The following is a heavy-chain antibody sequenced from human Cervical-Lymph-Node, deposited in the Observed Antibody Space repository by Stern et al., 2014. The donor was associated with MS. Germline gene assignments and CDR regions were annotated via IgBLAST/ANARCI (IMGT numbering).Heavy chain of an antibody. D-gene: IGHD5-24*01. Sequence: EVQLEESGGGLVQPGGSLRLSCAASGFTFSSYDMHCVRQATGKGLEWVSAIGTAGDTYYPGSVKGRFTISRENAKNSLYLQMNSLRAGDTAVYYCARDRGDGLFDLWGRGTLVTVSS. CDR2: IGTAGDT. CDR1: GFTFSSYD. CDR3: ARDRGDGLFDL. J-gene: IGHJ2*01. V-gene: IGHV3-13*01.